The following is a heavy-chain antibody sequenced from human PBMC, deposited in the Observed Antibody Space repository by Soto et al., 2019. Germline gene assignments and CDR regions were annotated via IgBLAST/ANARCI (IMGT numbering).Heavy chain of an antibody. CDR3: ARDPVRIVVVPAANNWFDP. Sequence: VEVASAAPCSTFTRYAMHWVRPATGKRLAWMGWINAGDGYTKYSQKFQGRVTITMDTSASTSYMELSSLRSEDTAVYYCARDPVRIVVVPAANNWFDPWGQGTLFAVSS. CDR1: CSTFTRYA. CDR2: INAGDGYT. D-gene: IGHD2-2*01. J-gene: IGHJ5*02. V-gene: IGHV1-3*01.